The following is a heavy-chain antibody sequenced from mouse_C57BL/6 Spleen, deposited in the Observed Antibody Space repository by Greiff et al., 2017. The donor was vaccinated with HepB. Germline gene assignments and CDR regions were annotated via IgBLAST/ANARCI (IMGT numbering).Heavy chain of an antibody. V-gene: IGHV5-17*01. J-gene: IGHJ1*03. D-gene: IGHD1-1*01. CDR2: ISSGSSTI. CDR3: ARSSVYYGSSYWYFDV. CDR1: GFTFSDYG. Sequence: EVMLVESGGGLVKPGGSLKLSCAASGFTFSDYGMHWVRQAPEKGLEWVAYISSGSSTIYYADTVKGRFTISRDNAKNTLFLQMTSLRSEDTARYYCARSSVYYGSSYWYFDVWGTGTTVTVSS.